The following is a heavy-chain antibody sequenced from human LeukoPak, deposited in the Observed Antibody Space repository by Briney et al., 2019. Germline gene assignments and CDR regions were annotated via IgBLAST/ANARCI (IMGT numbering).Heavy chain of an antibody. D-gene: IGHD3-3*01. V-gene: IGHV1-2*06. CDR1: GYTFTGYY. CDR3: ARETLYYDFWSGYNDAFDI. CDR2: INPNSGGT. Sequence: ASVKVSCKASGYTFTGYYMRWVRQAPGQGLEWMGRINPNSGGTNYAQKFQGRVTMTRDTSISTAYMELSRLRSDDTAVYYCARETLYYDFWSGYNDAFDIWGQGTMVTVSS. J-gene: IGHJ3*02.